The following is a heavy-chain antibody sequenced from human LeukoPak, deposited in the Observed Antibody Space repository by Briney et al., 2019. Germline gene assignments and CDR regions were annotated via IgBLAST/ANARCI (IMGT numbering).Heavy chain of an antibody. V-gene: IGHV1-24*01. CDR3: ATDRYDFWSGSTGPRFDP. CDR2: FDPEDGET. Sequence: ASVKVSCKVSGYTLTELSMHWVRQAPGKGLEWVGGFDPEDGETIYAQKFQGRVTMTEDTSTDTAYMELSSLRSEDTAVYYCATDRYDFWSGSTGPRFDPWGQGTLVTVSS. J-gene: IGHJ5*02. D-gene: IGHD3-3*01. CDR1: GYTLTELS.